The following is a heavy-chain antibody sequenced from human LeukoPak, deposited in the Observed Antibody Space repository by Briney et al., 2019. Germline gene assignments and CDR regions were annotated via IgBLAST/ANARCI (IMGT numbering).Heavy chain of an antibody. CDR2: ISSSSSTI. J-gene: IGHJ4*02. CDR1: GFTFSSYS. CDR3: ARAPSGFLKWVSDYYFDY. D-gene: IGHD3-3*01. Sequence: GGSLRLSCAASGFTFSSYSMNWVRQAPGKGLEWVSYISSSSSTIYYADSVKGRFTISRDNAKNSLYLQMNSLRAEDTAVYYCARAPSGFLKWVSDYYFDYWGQGTLVTVSS. V-gene: IGHV3-48*04.